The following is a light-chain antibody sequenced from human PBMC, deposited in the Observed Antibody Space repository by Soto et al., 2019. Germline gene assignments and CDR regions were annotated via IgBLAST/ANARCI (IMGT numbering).Light chain of an antibody. CDR3: QEYRGWRT. J-gene: IGKJ1*01. CDR1: QSIESR. CDR2: AAS. Sequence: IVMTQSPATLSVSPGERATLSCRASQSIESRLAWYQQRLGQAPRLLIYAASTRAAGIPARFSGSGSGTEFTLTISGLQSEDFGVYYCQEYRGWRTFGQGTKVDIK. V-gene: IGKV3-15*01.